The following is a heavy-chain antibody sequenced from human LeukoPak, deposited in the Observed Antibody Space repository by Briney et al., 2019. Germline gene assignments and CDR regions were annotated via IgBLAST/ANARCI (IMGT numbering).Heavy chain of an antibody. D-gene: IGHD1-1*01. CDR3: ARGRQYNWKALHY. CDR1: GYTFTSYD. J-gene: IGHJ4*02. Sequence: ASVKVSCKASGYTFTSYDINWVRQAPGQGLEWMGWMNPNSGNTGYAQKFQGRVTMTRNTSISTAYMELSSLRSEDTAVYYCARGRQYNWKALHYWGQGTLVTVSS. CDR2: MNPNSGNT. V-gene: IGHV1-8*01.